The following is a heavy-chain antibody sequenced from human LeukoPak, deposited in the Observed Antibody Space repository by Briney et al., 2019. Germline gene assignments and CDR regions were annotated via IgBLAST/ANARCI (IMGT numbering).Heavy chain of an antibody. Sequence: LGTLSLTRAVSGGSLSGYYWSWVRPPPGKGLEWIGEINHSGSTKYNPPLQSRVTISVDTSKHQFSLKLSSVTAADTAVYYGARLRRYYDYIWGSYRYTGFDYWGQGTLVTVSS. D-gene: IGHD3-16*02. CDR1: GGSLSGYY. CDR3: ARLRRYYDYIWGSYRYTGFDY. CDR2: INHSGST. V-gene: IGHV4-34*01. J-gene: IGHJ4*02.